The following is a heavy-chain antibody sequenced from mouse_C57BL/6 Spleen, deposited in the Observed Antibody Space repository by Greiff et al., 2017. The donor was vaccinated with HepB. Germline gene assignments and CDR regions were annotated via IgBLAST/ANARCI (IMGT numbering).Heavy chain of an antibody. CDR2: IDPSDSYT. CDR3: ARSNSYAMDY. V-gene: IGHV1-59*01. D-gene: IGHD2-5*01. Sequence: QVQLQQPGAELVRPGTSVKLSCKASGYTFTSYWMHWVKQRPGQGLEWIGVIDPSDSYTNYNQKFKGKATLTVDTSSSTAYMQLSSLTSEDSAVYYCARSNSYAMDYWGQGTSVTVSS. CDR1: GYTFTSYW. J-gene: IGHJ4*01.